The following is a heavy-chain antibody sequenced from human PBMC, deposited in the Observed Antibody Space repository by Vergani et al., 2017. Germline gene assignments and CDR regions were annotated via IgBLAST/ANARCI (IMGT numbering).Heavy chain of an antibody. CDR3: ARGTRNTPSSLDY. CDR1: SFKFGDYG. CDR2: TWYEGNNK. V-gene: IGHV3-33*01. J-gene: IGHJ4*02. Sequence: QVQLVESGGGVVQTVRSLRLSCTPSSFKFGDYGMHCVRQAPGRGLVWVSMTWYEGNNKYYTDSVKCRFTISKDISKNTLYLQMPSLRGDDTAVYYCARGTRNTPSSLDYWGQGTLVTVS. D-gene: IGHD2-2*02.